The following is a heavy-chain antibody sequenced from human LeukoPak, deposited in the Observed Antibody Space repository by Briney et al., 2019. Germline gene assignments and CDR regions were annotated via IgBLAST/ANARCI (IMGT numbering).Heavy chain of an antibody. Sequence: PGGSLRLSCAASGFTFSSYWMHWVRQAPGKGLVWVSRINNDGRSTNYADSVKGRFTVSRDNAKNTLYLQMNSLRAEDTAVYYCAKGYSGSYWYYWGQGTLVTVSS. CDR3: AKGYSGSYWYY. CDR2: INNDGRST. J-gene: IGHJ4*02. D-gene: IGHD3-10*01. CDR1: GFTFSSYW. V-gene: IGHV3-74*01.